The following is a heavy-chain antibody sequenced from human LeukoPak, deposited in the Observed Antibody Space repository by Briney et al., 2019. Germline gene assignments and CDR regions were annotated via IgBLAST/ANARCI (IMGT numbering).Heavy chain of an antibody. V-gene: IGHV1-2*02. D-gene: IGHD4-23*01. J-gene: IGHJ4*02. Sequence: ASVKVSCKASGFTFTGYYIHWVRQATGQGLEWMGWVNPNSGGTNYAQMFQGRVTMTRDTSINTAYMELSGLRSDDTAVYYCARDSYGGNWSLGYWGQGTLVTVSS. CDR3: ARDSYGGNWSLGY. CDR2: VNPNSGGT. CDR1: GFTFTGYY.